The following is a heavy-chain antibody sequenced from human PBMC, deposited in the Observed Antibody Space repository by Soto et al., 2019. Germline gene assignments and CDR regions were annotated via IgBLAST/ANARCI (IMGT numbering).Heavy chain of an antibody. D-gene: IGHD6-13*01. J-gene: IGHJ3*02. CDR2: IYYSGST. CDR3: ARRDISAAGTAFDI. Sequence: SETLSLTCTVSGGSISSYYWSWIRQPPGKGLEGIGYIYYSGSTNYNPSPKSRVTISVDTSKNQFSLKLSSVTAADTAVYYCARRDISAAGTAFDIWGQGTMVTVSS. CDR1: GGSISSYY. V-gene: IGHV4-59*08.